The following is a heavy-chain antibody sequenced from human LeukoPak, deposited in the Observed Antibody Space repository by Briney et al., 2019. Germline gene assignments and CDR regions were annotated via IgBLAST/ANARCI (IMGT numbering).Heavy chain of an antibody. D-gene: IGHD3-10*01. CDR3: ARARDYYGSGSYYNIDY. J-gene: IGHJ4*02. Sequence: PGGSLRLSCAASGFTFSNYSMNWVRQAPGKGLEWVSSISSSSSYIYYADSVKGRFTISRDNAKTSLYLQMNSLRAEDTAVYYCARARDYYGSGSYYNIDYWGQGTLVTVSS. CDR2: ISSSSSYI. V-gene: IGHV3-21*01. CDR1: GFTFSNYS.